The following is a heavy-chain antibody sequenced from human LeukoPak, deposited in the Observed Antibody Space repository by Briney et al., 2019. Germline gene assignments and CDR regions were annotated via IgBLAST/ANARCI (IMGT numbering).Heavy chain of an antibody. CDR2: IKQDGSGK. CDR1: GFTFSSYG. J-gene: IGHJ4*02. D-gene: IGHD2-2*01. CDR3: ARGNACDY. V-gene: IGHV3-7*01. Sequence: PGGSLRLSCAASGFTFSSYGMHWVRQAPGKGLEWVANIKQDGSGKYYVDSVKGRFTISRDNAKNSLYLQMNSLRAEDTAVYYCARGNACDYWGQGTLVTVSS.